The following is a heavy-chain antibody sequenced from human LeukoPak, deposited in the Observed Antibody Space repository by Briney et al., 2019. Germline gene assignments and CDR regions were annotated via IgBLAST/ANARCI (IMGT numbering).Heavy chain of an antibody. D-gene: IGHD2-2*01. CDR3: AKDDDIVVVPAAIPIFDY. Sequence: PGGSLRLSCAASRFTFSSYAMSWVRQAPGKGLEWVSVISATDGSTYYADSVKGRFTISRDNSKNTLYLQMNSLRAEDTAVYYCAKDDDIVVVPAAIPIFDYWGQGTLVTVSS. J-gene: IGHJ4*02. CDR2: ISATDGST. CDR1: RFTFSSYA. V-gene: IGHV3-23*01.